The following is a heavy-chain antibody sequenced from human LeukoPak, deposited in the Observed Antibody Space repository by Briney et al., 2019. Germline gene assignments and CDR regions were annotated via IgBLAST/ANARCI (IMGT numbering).Heavy chain of an antibody. CDR2: IKQDGSEK. J-gene: IGHJ4*02. CDR1: GFTFSSYW. D-gene: IGHD3-16*01. Sequence: GGSLRLSCAAPGFTFSSYWMSWVRQAPGKGLEWVANIKQDGSEKYYVDSVKGRFTISRDNAKNSLYLQMNSLRAEDTAVYYCARVGHGFDYWGQGTLVTVSS. CDR3: ARVGHGFDY. V-gene: IGHV3-7*01.